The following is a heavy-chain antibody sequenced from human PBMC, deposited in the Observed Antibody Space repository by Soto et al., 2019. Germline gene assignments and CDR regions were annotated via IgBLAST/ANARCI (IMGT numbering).Heavy chain of an antibody. CDR1: GLTLGDYA. CDR3: AKDLSAHPSYYYYNLDV. J-gene: IGHJ6*03. CDR2: ISWNSGSI. D-gene: IGHD6-6*01. V-gene: IGHV3-9*01. Sequence: GGALRLSCGGSGLTLGDYAIHGGRQAPGKGLEWVSGISWNSGSIGYADSVKGRFTISRDNAKNSLYLQMNSLRAEDTALYYCAKDLSAHPSYYYYNLDVWGKGDPGHRVL.